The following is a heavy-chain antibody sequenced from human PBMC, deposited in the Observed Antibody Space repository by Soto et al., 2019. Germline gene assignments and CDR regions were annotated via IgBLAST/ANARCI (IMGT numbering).Heavy chain of an antibody. D-gene: IGHD6-13*01. CDR1: GGSISSSSYY. Sequence: QLQLQESGPGLVKPSETLSLTCTVSGGSISSSSYYWGWIRQPPGKGLEWIGSIYYSGSTYFNPSLKSRDTIPADTAKNQFALKLSSVTAADTAVYYGARLRFNSSSWYDHWVQGTLVTVSA. CDR2: IYYSGST. CDR3: ARLRFNSSSWYDH. J-gene: IGHJ5*02. V-gene: IGHV4-39*01.